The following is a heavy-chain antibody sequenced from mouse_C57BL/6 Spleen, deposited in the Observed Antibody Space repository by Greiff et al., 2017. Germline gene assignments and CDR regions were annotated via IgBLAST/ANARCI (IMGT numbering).Heavy chain of an antibody. CDR3: AREGDYYGSSYYAMDY. Sequence: QVQLQQSGAELVKPGASVKISCKASGYAFSSYWMNWVKQRPGKGLEWIGQIYPGDGDTNYNGKFKGKATLTADTSSSTAYMQLSSLTSEDSAVYYWAREGDYYGSSYYAMDYWGQGTSVTVSS. J-gene: IGHJ4*01. D-gene: IGHD1-1*01. CDR1: GYAFSSYW. CDR2: IYPGDGDT. V-gene: IGHV1-80*01.